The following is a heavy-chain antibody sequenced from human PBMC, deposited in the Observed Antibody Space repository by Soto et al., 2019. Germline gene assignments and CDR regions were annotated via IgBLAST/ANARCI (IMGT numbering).Heavy chain of an antibody. CDR3: AREYTYGSNFFDC. D-gene: IGHD2-2*02. Sequence: QVQLQESGPGLVKPSQTLSLTCTVSGGSISSAAYYWSWIRQHPVKGLEWIGYISHSRSTYYNPSLKSRVIISVDTSKNQFSLSLTSVTAADTAVYYCAREYTYGSNFFDCWGQGALVTVSS. V-gene: IGHV4-31*03. CDR1: GGSISSAAYY. CDR2: ISHSRST. J-gene: IGHJ4*02.